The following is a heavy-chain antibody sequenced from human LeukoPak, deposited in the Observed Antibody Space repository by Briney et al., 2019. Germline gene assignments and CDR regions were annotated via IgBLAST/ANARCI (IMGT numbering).Heavy chain of an antibody. CDR2: INHSEST. CDR3: ARSTYYYDSSGYSLFDY. CDR1: GGSFSGYY. D-gene: IGHD3-22*01. V-gene: IGHV4-34*01. Sequence: SETLSLTCAVYGGSFSGYYWSWIRQPPGKGLEWIGEINHSESTNYNPSLKSRVTISVDTSKNQFSLKLSSVTAADTAVYYCARSTYYYDSSGYSLFDYWGQGTLVTVSS. J-gene: IGHJ4*02.